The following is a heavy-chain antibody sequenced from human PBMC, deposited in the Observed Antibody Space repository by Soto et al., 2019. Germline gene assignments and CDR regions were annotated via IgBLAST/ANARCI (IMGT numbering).Heavy chain of an antibody. Sequence: GGSLRLSCAASGFTFSSYAMSWVRQAPGKGLEWVSSISGSGGSTYNAASVKGRFTISGANTKNTLYLKMDSLRAEDTAVYYCAKDLYCSSSGGWPNGGQGT. CDR1: GFTFSSYA. J-gene: IGHJ4*02. CDR2: ISGSGGST. V-gene: IGHV3-23*01. D-gene: IGHD6-6*01. CDR3: AKDLYCSSSGGWPN.